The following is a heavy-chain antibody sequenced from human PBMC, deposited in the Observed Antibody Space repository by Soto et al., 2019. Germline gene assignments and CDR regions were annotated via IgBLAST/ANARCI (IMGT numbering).Heavy chain of an antibody. CDR3: ARVRMVAARNFDY. D-gene: IGHD2-15*01. CDR1: GFPFSSYS. Sequence: GGSLRLSCAASGFPFSSYSMNWVRQTPGKGLEWVSSISSSSSYIYYADSVKGRFTISRDNAKNSLYLQMNSLRAEDTAVYYCARVRMVAARNFDYWGQGTLVTVSS. J-gene: IGHJ4*02. V-gene: IGHV3-21*01. CDR2: ISSSSSYI.